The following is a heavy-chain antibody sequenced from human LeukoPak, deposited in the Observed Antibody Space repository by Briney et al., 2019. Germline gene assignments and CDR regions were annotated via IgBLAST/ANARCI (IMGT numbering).Heavy chain of an antibody. CDR1: GYTFTGYY. D-gene: IGHD6-13*01. Sequence: ASVKVSCKASGYTFTGYYMHWVRQAPGQGLEWMGWISAYDGNTNYAQKLQGRVTMTTDTSTSTAYMELRSLRSDDTAVYYCARVGVAAPPGGYYYMDVWGKGTTVTVSS. CDR2: ISAYDGNT. CDR3: ARVGVAAPPGGYYYMDV. J-gene: IGHJ6*03. V-gene: IGHV1-18*04.